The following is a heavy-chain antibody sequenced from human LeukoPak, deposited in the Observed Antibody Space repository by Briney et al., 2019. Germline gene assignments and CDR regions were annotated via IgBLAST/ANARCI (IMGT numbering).Heavy chain of an antibody. CDR1: GFTFSSYA. Sequence: PGGSLRLSCAASGFTFSSYAMSWVRQAPGKGLEWVSAISGSGGSTYYADSVKGRFTISRDNSKNTLYLQMNSLRAEDTAVYYCAKDPSPGSYYYGSGSYPLDYWGQGTLVTVSS. CDR2: ISGSGGST. D-gene: IGHD3-10*01. J-gene: IGHJ4*02. V-gene: IGHV3-23*01. CDR3: AKDPSPGSYYYGSGSYPLDY.